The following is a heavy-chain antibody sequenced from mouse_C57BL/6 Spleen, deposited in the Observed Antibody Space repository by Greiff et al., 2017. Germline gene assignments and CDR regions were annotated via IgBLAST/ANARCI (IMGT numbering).Heavy chain of an antibody. CDR1: GYTFTSYG. CDR3: ARGDHYYGSNLDAMDY. V-gene: IGHV1-81*01. CDR2: IYPRSGNT. D-gene: IGHD1-1*01. J-gene: IGHJ4*01. Sequence: QVQLQQSGAELARPGASVKLSCKASGYTFTSYGISWVKQRPGQGLEWIGEIYPRSGNTYYNEKFKGKATLTADKSSSTAYMELRSLTSEDSAVYFCARGDHYYGSNLDAMDYWGQGTSVTVSS.